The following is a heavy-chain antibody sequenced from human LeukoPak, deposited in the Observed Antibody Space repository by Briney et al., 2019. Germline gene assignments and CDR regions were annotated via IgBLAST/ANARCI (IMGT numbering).Heavy chain of an antibody. V-gene: IGHV3-23*01. D-gene: IGHD1-14*01. CDR3: GKRTATTEFDY. J-gene: IGHJ4*02. Sequence: DSVKGRFTISRDNSKNTLYLEVNSLRAEDTAVYYCGKRTATTEFDYWGQGALVTVSS.